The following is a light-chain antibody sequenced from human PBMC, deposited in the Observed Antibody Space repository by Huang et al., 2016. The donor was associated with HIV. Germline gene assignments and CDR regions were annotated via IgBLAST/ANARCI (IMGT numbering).Light chain of an antibody. CDR1: QTLLYSPGNRNY. CDR3: QQYYDSPLF. Sequence: DIVLTQSPRSLAVSLGETATINCRSSQTLLYSPGNRNYLAWYQKKPGQPPKLLSYWASTRASGVPDRFTGSGSGTDFTLTITGLQAADVAVYYCQQYYDSPLFFGGGTKIELK. CDR2: WAS. J-gene: IGKJ4*01. V-gene: IGKV4-1*01.